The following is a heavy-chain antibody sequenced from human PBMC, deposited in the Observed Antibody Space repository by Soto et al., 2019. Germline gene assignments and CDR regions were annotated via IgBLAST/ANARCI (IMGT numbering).Heavy chain of an antibody. Sequence: SETLSLTCAVYGGSFSGYYWSWIHQPPGKGLEWIGEINHSGSTNYNPSLKSRVTISVDTSKNQFSLKLSSVTAADTAVYYCARGRASAGIQLWLRVYYYGMDVWGQGTTVTVSS. D-gene: IGHD5-18*01. CDR3: ARGRASAGIQLWLRVYYYGMDV. J-gene: IGHJ6*02. V-gene: IGHV4-34*01. CDR2: INHSGST. CDR1: GGSFSGYY.